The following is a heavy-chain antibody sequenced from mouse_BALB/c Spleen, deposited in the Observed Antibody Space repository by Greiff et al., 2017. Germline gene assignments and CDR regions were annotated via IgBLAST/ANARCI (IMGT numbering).Heavy chain of an antibody. Sequence: VKVVESGPGLVAPSQSLSITCTVSGFSLTGYGVNWVRQPPGKGLEWLGMIWGDGSTDYNSALKSRLSISKDNSKSQVFLKMNSLQTDDTARYYCARDHGNYAAWFAYWGQGTLVTVSA. CDR1: GFSLTGYG. D-gene: IGHD2-1*01. V-gene: IGHV2-6-7*01. CDR3: ARDHGNYAAWFAY. CDR2: IWGDGST. J-gene: IGHJ3*01.